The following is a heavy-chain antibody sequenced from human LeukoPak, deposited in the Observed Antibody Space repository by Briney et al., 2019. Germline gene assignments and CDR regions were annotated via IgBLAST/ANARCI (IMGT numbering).Heavy chain of an antibody. CDR1: GFTVSTNY. CDR2: IYSGGTT. Sequence: PGGSLRLSCAASGFTVSTNYMSWVRQAPGKGLEWVSIIYSGGTTYYADSVKGRFTSSRDNSKNTLYLQMNSLRAEDTAVYYCARDRGGSRSDCWGQGTLVTVSS. CDR3: ARDRGGSRSDC. D-gene: IGHD3-10*01. J-gene: IGHJ4*02. V-gene: IGHV3-66*01.